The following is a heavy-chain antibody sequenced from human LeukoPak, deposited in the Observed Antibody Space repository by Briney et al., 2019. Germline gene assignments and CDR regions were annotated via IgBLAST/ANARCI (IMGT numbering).Heavy chain of an antibody. CDR1: GGSISSGGYY. CDR3: AKGSSGWTKAFDY. D-gene: IGHD6-19*01. J-gene: IGHJ4*02. Sequence: SETLSLTCTVSGGSISSGGYYRSWIRQHPGKGLEWIGYIYYSGSTYYNPSLKSRVTISVDTSKNQFSLKLSSVTAADTAVYYWAKGSSGWTKAFDYWGQGNLVTVSS. V-gene: IGHV4-31*03. CDR2: IYYSGST.